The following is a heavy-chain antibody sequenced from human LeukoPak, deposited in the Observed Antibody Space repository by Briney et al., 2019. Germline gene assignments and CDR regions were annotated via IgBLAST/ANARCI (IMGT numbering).Heavy chain of an antibody. V-gene: IGHV4-61*01. CDR3: ARGAAGYSYG. CDR1: GDSISSGPSY. D-gene: IGHD5-18*01. J-gene: IGHJ4*02. Sequence: PSETLSLTCSVSGDSISSGPSYWGWIRQPPGKGLEWIGHIYYSGNTNYNPSLKSRVTISIDTSKNQFSLRLSSVTAADTAVYYCARGAAGYSYGWGQGTLVTVSS. CDR2: IYYSGNT.